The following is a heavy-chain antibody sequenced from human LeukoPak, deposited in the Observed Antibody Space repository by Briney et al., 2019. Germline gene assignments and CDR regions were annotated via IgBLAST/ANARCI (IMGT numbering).Heavy chain of an antibody. D-gene: IGHD2/OR15-2a*01. CDR1: GFTFSDFG. V-gene: IGHV3-7*01. CDR3: ARGRFFYGWGIDV. CDR2: IKGDETEK. Sequence: GGSLRLSCAASGFTFSDFGMTWVRQAPGKGLEWVAFIKGDETEKHYVDSLKGRFTISRDNAENSLSLQMNSLTVEDTAVYFCARGRFFYGWGIDVWGQGTTVIVSS. J-gene: IGHJ6*02.